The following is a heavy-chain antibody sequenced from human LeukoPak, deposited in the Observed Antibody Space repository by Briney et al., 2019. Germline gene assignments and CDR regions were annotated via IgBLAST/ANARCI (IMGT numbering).Heavy chain of an antibody. Sequence: SETLSLTCTVSGGSISSSSFYWGWIRQPPGKGPEWIGYIYYSGSTNYNPSRKRRVTTSVDTSKNHFSLKMNSVTAADTAVYYCARLASSGWSHCDYWGQGTLVTVSS. CDR2: IYYSGST. D-gene: IGHD6-19*01. J-gene: IGHJ4*02. CDR1: GGSISSSSFY. CDR3: ARLASSGWSHCDY. V-gene: IGHV4-61*05.